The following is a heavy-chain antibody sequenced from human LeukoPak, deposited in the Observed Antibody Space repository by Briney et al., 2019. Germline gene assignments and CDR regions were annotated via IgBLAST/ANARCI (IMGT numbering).Heavy chain of an antibody. CDR2: IYPGDSDT. V-gene: IGHV5-51*01. Sequence: GESLKISCKGSGYSFANHWIGWVRQMPGKGLEWMGIIYPGDSDTRYSPSFQGQVTISADKSIGTAYLQWSSLKASDTAMYYCARSFPGDQQLVHYNWFDPWGQGTLVTVSS. J-gene: IGHJ5*02. CDR3: ARSFPGDQQLVHYNWFDP. D-gene: IGHD6-13*01. CDR1: GYSFANHW.